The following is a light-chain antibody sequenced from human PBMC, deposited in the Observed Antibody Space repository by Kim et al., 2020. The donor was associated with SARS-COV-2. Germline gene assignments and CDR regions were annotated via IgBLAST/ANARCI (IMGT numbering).Light chain of an antibody. Sequence: EIVLTQSPATLSLSPGERATLSCRASQSVSSYLAWYQQKPGQAPRLLIYDASNRATGIPARFSGSGSGTEFTLTISSLQSEDFAVYYCQQYNNWPPYTFGQETKLEI. CDR3: QQYNNWPPYT. CDR1: QSVSSY. V-gene: IGKV3-11*01. J-gene: IGKJ2*01. CDR2: DAS.